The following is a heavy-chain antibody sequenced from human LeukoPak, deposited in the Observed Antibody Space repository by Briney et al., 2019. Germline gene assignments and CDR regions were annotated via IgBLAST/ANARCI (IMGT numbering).Heavy chain of an antibody. Sequence: SETLSLTCTVSGGSISSYYWSWIRQPPGKGLEWIGYIYYSGSTNYNPSLKSRVTISVDTSKNQFSLNLSSVTAADTAVYYCARQRVDVLLWFGEFSNYYYYGMDVWGQGTTVTVSS. CDR2: IYYSGST. CDR1: GGSISSYY. D-gene: IGHD3-10*01. CDR3: ARQRVDVLLWFGEFSNYYYYGMDV. V-gene: IGHV4-59*08. J-gene: IGHJ6*02.